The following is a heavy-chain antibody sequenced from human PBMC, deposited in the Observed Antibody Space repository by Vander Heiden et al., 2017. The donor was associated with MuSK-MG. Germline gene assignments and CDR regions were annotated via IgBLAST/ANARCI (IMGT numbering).Heavy chain of an antibody. CDR3: TVSGYSRTPGPGY. D-gene: IGHD6-13*01. CDR2: IRSKAYGGTT. Sequence: CVYLIRSKAYGGTTEYAASVKGRFTISRDDSKSIAYLQMNRMKTEDTAVYYFTVSGYSRTPGPGYWGQGTMVTVYS. J-gene: IGHJ4*02. V-gene: IGHV3-49*02.